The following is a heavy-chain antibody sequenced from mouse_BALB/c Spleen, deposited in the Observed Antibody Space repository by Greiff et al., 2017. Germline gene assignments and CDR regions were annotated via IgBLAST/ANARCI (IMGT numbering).Heavy chain of an antibody. D-gene: IGHD2-14*01. J-gene: IGHJ1*01. Sequence: EVQRVESGGDLVKPGGSLKLSCAASGFTFSSYGMSWVRQTPDKRLEWVATISSGGSYTYYPDSVKGRSTISRDNAKNTLYLQMSSLKSEDTAMYYCARYRSGYFDVWGAGTTVTVSS. CDR3: ARYRSGYFDV. CDR2: ISSGGSYT. CDR1: GFTFSSYG. V-gene: IGHV5-6*01.